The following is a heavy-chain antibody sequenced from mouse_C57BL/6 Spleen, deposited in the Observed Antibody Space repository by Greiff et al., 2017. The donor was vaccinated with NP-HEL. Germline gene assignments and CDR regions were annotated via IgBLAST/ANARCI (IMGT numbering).Heavy chain of an antibody. J-gene: IGHJ2*01. Sequence: VQLLESGAELVKPGASVKISCKASGYAFSSYWMHWVKQRPGQGLEWIGQIYPCDGGTNYNEKFKGKDTLTADKSSSTAYMQLSSLASEDSAVYFCARGVGYWGKGTTLTVSS. D-gene: IGHD1-1*02. V-gene: IGHV1-80*01. CDR1: GYAFSSYW. CDR2: IYPCDGGT. CDR3: ARGVGY.